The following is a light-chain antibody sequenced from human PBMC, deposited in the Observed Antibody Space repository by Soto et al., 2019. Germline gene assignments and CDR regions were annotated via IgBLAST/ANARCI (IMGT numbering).Light chain of an antibody. Sequence: QSALTQPPSASGSPGQSVTISCTGTSSDIGAYDYVSWYQQYPGKAPRLIIYAVSNRPSGVSIRFSGSKSGNTASLTISGLQAEDEADYYCNSYTSTSTQVFGTGTKLTVL. CDR2: AVS. CDR1: SSDIGAYDY. J-gene: IGLJ1*01. V-gene: IGLV2-14*01. CDR3: NSYTSTSTQV.